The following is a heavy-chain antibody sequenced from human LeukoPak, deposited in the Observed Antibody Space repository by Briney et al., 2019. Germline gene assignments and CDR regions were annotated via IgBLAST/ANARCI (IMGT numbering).Heavy chain of an antibody. D-gene: IGHD3-10*01. V-gene: IGHV3-7*01. J-gene: IGHJ4*02. CDR2: IKQDGSEK. CDR1: GSTFSGYW. CDR3: ASSVRFGELSY. Sequence: GGSLRLSCAASGSTFSGYWMSWVRQAPGKGLEWVANIKQDGSEKYYVDSVKGRFTISRDNAKNSLYLQMNSLRAEDTAVYYCASSVRFGELSYWGQGTLVTVSS.